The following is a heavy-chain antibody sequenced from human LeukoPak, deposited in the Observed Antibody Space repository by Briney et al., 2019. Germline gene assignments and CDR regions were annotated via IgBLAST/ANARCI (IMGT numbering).Heavy chain of an antibody. CDR2: ISSSSTYI. J-gene: IGHJ2*01. CDR3: ARERSPKYFNL. D-gene: IGHD3-3*01. CDR1: GFSFSSYT. V-gene: IGHV3-21*01. Sequence: GGSLRLSCAASGFSFSSYTMNWVRQAPGKGLEWVSSISSSSTYIYYADSVKGRFTISRDNAKNSLYLQMNSLRAEDTAVYYCARERSPKYFNLWGRGTLVTVSS.